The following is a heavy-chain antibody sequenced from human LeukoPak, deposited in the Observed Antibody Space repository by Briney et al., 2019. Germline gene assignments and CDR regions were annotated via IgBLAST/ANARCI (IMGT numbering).Heavy chain of an antibody. CDR2: ISSSSSYI. V-gene: IGHV3-21*01. D-gene: IGHD3-10*01. J-gene: IGHJ4*02. CDR1: GFTFSSYS. CDR3: SAMWGSGSYYTDY. Sequence: PGGSLRLSCAASGFTFSSYSMNWVRQAPGKGLEWVSSISSSSSYIYYADSVKGRFTISRDNSKNTLYLQMNGLRAEDTAVYYCSAMWGSGSYYTDYWGQGTLVTVSS.